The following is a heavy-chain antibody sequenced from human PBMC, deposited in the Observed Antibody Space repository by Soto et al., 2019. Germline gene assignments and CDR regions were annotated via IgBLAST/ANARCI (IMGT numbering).Heavy chain of an antibody. CDR3: VKDGSSGWPYFYDMDV. CDR2: ISSRSTTM. J-gene: IGHJ6*02. Sequence: PGGSLRLSCAASGFTFSSYSMYWVRQAPGKGLEWISEISSRSTTMYYADSVKGRFTISRDNAKNSLYLQMNSLRAEDTAVYYCVKDGSSGWPYFYDMDVWGQGTTVTVSS. D-gene: IGHD6-19*01. V-gene: IGHV3-48*01. CDR1: GFTFSSYS.